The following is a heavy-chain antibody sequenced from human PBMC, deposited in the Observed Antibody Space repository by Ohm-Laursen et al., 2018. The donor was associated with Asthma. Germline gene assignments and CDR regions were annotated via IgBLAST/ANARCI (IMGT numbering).Heavy chain of an antibody. CDR2: ISYDGRNK. Sequence: SLRLSCAASGFIFSSYGMHWVRQPPGKGLEWLAMISYDGRNKFYTESVQGRLTISRDNSKNTLYLLMNSLRVEDAAVYYCARGSRYTPGINADSWGQGTRVTVSS. CDR3: ARGSRYTPGINADS. CDR1: GFIFSSYG. D-gene: IGHD1-14*01. J-gene: IGHJ4*02. V-gene: IGHV3-30*03.